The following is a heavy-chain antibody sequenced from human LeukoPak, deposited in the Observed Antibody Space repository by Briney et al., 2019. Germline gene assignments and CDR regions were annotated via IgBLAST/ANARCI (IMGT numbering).Heavy chain of an antibody. CDR1: GGSISSYY. V-gene: IGHV4-4*07. Sequence: SETLSLTCTVSGGSISSYYWGWIRQPAGKGLEWIGHIYTSGSTNYNPSLKSRVTMSVDTSKNQFSLTLSSVTAADTAVYYCARGLPYNSGTYRHSFHYWGQGTLVTVSS. CDR2: IYTSGST. D-gene: IGHD3-10*01. CDR3: ARGLPYNSGTYRHSFHY. J-gene: IGHJ4*02.